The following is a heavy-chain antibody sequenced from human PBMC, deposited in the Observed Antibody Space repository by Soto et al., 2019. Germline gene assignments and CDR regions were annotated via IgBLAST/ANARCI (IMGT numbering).Heavy chain of an antibody. V-gene: IGHV4-30-2*01. CDR3: ARGRYSSSFDFDY. CDR2: IYHSGST. Sequence: SETLSLTCAVSGSSISSGGYSWSWIRQPPGKGLEWIGYIYHSGSTYYNPSLKSRVTISVDRSKNQFSLKLSSVTAADTAVYYCARGRYSSSFDFDYWGQGTLVTVSS. J-gene: IGHJ4*02. D-gene: IGHD6-6*01. CDR1: GSSISSGGYS.